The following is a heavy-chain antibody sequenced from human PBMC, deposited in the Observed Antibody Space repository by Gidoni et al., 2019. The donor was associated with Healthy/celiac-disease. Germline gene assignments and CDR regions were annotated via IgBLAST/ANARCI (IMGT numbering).Heavy chain of an antibody. V-gene: IGHV3-21*01. D-gene: IGHD6-13*01. Sequence: EVQLVESGGGLVKPGGSLRLSCAASGFTFSSYSTNWVRQAPGKGLEWVSSLSSSSSYIYYADSGKGRFTISRDNAKNSLYLQMNSLRAEDTAVYYCARAARYSSSGSDYWGQGTLVTVSS. CDR3: ARAARYSSSGSDY. J-gene: IGHJ4*02. CDR2: LSSSSSYI. CDR1: GFTFSSYS.